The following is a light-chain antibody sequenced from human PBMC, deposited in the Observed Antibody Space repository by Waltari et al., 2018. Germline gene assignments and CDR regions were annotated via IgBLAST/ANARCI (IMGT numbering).Light chain of an antibody. V-gene: IGLV2-14*03. CDR2: DVT. CDR1: LSDVGGYDF. Sequence: HSALTQPASVSGSPGQSITISCTGTLSDVGGYDFVSWYRQHPEQAPNLIIFDVTERPSGISARFSGSKSGNTASLTISGLQSDDEADYYCASYTSSSNYVFGSGTTVTV. CDR3: ASYTSSSNYV. J-gene: IGLJ1*01.